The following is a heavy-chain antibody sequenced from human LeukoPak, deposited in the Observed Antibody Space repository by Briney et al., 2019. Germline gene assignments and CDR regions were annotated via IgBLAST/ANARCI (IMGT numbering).Heavy chain of an antibody. V-gene: IGHV1-18*01. CDR1: GGTVSSYA. D-gene: IGHD6-19*01. J-gene: IGHJ5*02. Sequence: ASVKVSCKASGGTVSSYAISWVRQAPGQGLEWMGWISAYNGNTNYAQKLQGRVTMTTDTSTSTAYMELRSLRSDDTAVYYCARDLAVGYSSGRNWFDPWGQGTLVTVSS. CDR2: ISAYNGNT. CDR3: ARDLAVGYSSGRNWFDP.